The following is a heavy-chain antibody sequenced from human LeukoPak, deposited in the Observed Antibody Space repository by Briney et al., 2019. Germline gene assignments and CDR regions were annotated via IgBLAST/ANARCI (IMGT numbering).Heavy chain of an antibody. CDR2: IKEDGSDK. J-gene: IGHJ4*02. CDR3: ARGVGITGANDYLDY. CDR1: GFTFSNYW. V-gene: IGHV3-7*01. D-gene: IGHD1-20*01. Sequence: GGSLRLSCVASGFTFSNYWMSWVRQAPGKGLEWVANIKEDGSDKYYVDSVKGRFTLSRDNAKNSLYLQMNSLRAEDTAVYYCARGVGITGANDYLDYWGQGTLVTASS.